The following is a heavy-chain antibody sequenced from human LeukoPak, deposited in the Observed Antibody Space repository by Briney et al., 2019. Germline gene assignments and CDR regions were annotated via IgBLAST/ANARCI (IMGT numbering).Heavy chain of an antibody. V-gene: IGHV5-51*01. D-gene: IGHD3-9*01. CDR1: GYSSNTYW. CDR3: ARQISGFSDYYYMDV. CDR2: IYPGDSDT. Sequence: GESLKISCKGSGYSSNTYWIGWVRQMPGKGLEWMGIIYPGDSDTRYSPSFQGHVTISADKSITTTYLQWSSLKTSDTAMYHCARQISGFSDYYYMDVWGKGTTVTVSS. J-gene: IGHJ6*03.